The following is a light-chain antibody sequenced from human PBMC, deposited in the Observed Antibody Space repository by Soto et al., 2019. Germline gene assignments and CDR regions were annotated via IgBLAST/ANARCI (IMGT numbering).Light chain of an antibody. CDR3: QHYANWPLT. V-gene: IGKV3-20*01. CDR1: QSVMSNY. Sequence: EVVLTQSPGSLSLSPGERATLSCRASQSVMSNYLAWYQQKPGQPPRLLIYGASSRATGIPDRFSGSGSGTDFTLTISRLEPEDFAIYYCQHYANWPLTFGGGTKVDSK. CDR2: GAS. J-gene: IGKJ4*01.